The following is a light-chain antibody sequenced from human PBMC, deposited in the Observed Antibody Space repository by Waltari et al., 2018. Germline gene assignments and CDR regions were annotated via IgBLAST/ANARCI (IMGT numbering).Light chain of an antibody. CDR1: NIGSKS. CDR3: QVWDSSDDHVV. V-gene: IGLV3-21*02. CDR2: DDS. J-gene: IGLJ2*01. Sequence: SYVLTQPPSVSVAPGQTATIACGENNIGSKSVHWYQQKPGQAPVLVVYDDSDRPSGGPWRFSGSNSGTATLTISGVEGGDEADYYCQVWDSSDDHVVFGGGTKLTVL.